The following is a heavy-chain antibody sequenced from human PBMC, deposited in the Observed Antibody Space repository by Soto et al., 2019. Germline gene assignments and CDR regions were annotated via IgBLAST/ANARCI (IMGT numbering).Heavy chain of an antibody. CDR2: IWYDGSNK. V-gene: IGHV3-33*01. CDR1: GFTFSSYG. J-gene: IGHJ4*02. CDR3: ARDSLDYVWGSYRSAQNFDY. Sequence: QVQLVESGGGVVQPGRSPRLSCAASGFTFSSYGMHWVRQAPGKGLEWVAVIWYDGSNKYYADSVKGRFTISRDNSKNTLYLQMNSLRAEDTAVYYCARDSLDYVWGSYRSAQNFDYWGQGTLVTVSS. D-gene: IGHD3-16*02.